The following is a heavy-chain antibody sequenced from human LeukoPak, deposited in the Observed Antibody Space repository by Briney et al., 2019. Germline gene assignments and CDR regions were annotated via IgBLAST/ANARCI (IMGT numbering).Heavy chain of an antibody. CDR2: ISWNSGSI. J-gene: IGHJ4*02. CDR3: AKDVYSGYDSQGYFDY. V-gene: IGHV3-9*01. Sequence: GGSLRLSCAASGFTFDDYAMHWVRQAPGKGLEWVSGISWNSGSIGYADSVKGRFTISRDNAKDSLYLQMNSLRAEDTALYYCAKDVYSGYDSQGYFDYWGQGALVTVSS. CDR1: GFTFDDYA. D-gene: IGHD5-12*01.